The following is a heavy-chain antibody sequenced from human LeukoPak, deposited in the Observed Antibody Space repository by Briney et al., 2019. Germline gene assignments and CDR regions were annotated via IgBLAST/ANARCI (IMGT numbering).Heavy chain of an antibody. Sequence: GGSLRLSCAASGFTFSSYEMNWVRQAPGKGLEWVSYISSSGSTIYYADSVKGRFTISRVNAKNSLYLQMNSLRAEDTAVYYCAREMYSYGTPWYYFDYWGQGTLVTVSS. CDR3: AREMYSYGTPWYYFDY. D-gene: IGHD5-18*01. CDR1: GFTFSSYE. V-gene: IGHV3-48*03. CDR2: ISSSGSTI. J-gene: IGHJ4*02.